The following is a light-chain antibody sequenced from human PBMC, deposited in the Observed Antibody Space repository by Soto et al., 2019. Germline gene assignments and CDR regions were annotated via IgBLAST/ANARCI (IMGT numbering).Light chain of an antibody. CDR1: QSISSW. CDR2: DAS. V-gene: IGKV1-5*01. CDR3: KQYNSYSER. J-gene: IGKJ1*01. Sequence: DIQMTQSPSTLSASVGDRVTITCRASQSISSWLAWYQQKPGKAPKLLIYDASSLESGVPSRFSGSGSGTEFTLTISSLQPDDFATYYCKQYNSYSERFGKGTKVDIK.